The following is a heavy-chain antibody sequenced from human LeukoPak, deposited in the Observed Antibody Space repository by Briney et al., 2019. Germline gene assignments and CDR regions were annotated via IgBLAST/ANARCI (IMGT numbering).Heavy chain of an antibody. CDR1: GGSISSPNW. V-gene: IGHV4-4*02. Sequence: PSGTLSLTRAVSGGSISSPNWWTWVRQPPGKGLEWIGEIYHTGNTSYSPSLKSRVTMSVDKSKNQFSLKLSSLTAADTAVYFCACYYNSGGYRLDYWGQGTLVTVSS. D-gene: IGHD3-22*01. CDR3: ACYYNSGGYRLDY. CDR2: IYHTGNT. J-gene: IGHJ4*02.